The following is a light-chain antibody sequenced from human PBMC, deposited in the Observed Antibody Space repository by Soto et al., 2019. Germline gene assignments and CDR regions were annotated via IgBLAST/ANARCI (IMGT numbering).Light chain of an antibody. Sequence: EIVMTHSPATLSVSPGERATLSCRASQSVSSNLAWYQQKPGQAPRLLIYGASTRATGIPARFSGSGSGTEFTLSISSLQSEDFAVYSCQQYDNWPSTFGQGTKVDIK. J-gene: IGKJ1*01. CDR3: QQYDNWPST. CDR2: GAS. CDR1: QSVSSN. V-gene: IGKV3-15*01.